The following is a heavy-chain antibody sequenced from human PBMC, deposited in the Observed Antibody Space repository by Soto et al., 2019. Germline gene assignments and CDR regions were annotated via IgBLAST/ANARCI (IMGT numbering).Heavy chain of an antibody. Sequence: QVQLVQSGAEVKKPGASVKVTCKSYGYTFSLYGISWVRQAHGRGLEWMGWIRGYNGNTNYEQKFQDRVTMTTDTSTNTAYMELRSLRSDDTAVYYCAREGPRPFYYYGMDVWGQGTTVTVSS. CDR2: IRGYNGNT. CDR1: GYTFSLYG. J-gene: IGHJ6*02. CDR3: AREGPRPFYYYGMDV. V-gene: IGHV1-18*01.